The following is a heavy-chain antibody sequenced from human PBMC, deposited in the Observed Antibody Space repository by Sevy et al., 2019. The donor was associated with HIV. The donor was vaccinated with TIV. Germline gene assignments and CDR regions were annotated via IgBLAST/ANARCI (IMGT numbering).Heavy chain of an antibody. CDR1: GFTFSNYA. D-gene: IGHD5-18*01. J-gene: IGHJ4*02. Sequence: GGSLRLSCGASGFTFSNYAMSWVRQAPGKGLEWVSSISGSGDNTYYADSVKGRFTVSRDNSKITWYLQMNSLRAEDTAVYYCAKDSGDDNYGLFDYWGQGTLVTVSS. V-gene: IGHV3-23*01. CDR2: ISGSGDNT. CDR3: AKDSGDDNYGLFDY.